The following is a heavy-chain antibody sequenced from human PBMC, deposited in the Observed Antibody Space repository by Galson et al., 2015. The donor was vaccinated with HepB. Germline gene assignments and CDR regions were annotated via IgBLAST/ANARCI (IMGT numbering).Heavy chain of an antibody. V-gene: IGHV3-21*01. CDR3: ARDLKRTNDWDFYYYGMDV. CDR2: ISNSGTYM. CDR1: GFTFSDYG. J-gene: IGHJ6*02. Sequence: SLRLSCAASGFTFSDYGMDWVRQAPGKGLEWVSSISNSGTYMYYADSMKGRFTISRDNTKNSLYLQMSSLRAEDTAVYYCARDLKRTNDWDFYYYGMDVWGQGTTVTVSS. D-gene: IGHD1-1*01.